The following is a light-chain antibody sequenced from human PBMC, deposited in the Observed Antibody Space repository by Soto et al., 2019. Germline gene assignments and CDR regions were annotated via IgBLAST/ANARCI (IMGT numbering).Light chain of an antibody. Sequence: QSALTQPASVSGSPGQSITISCTGTSSDVGDNNYVSWYQQHPGKAPKLMIYEVSNRPSGVSNRFSGSKSGNTASLTISGLQAEDEADYYCSSYTSSSTLWVFGGGTKLTVL. CDR1: SSDVGDNNY. V-gene: IGLV2-14*01. CDR3: SSYTSSSTLWV. J-gene: IGLJ3*02. CDR2: EVS.